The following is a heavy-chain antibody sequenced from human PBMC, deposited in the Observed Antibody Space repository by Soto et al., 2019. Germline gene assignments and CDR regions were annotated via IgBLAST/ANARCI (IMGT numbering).Heavy chain of an antibody. J-gene: IGHJ6*02. CDR3: ARSFATTTVTTNHYYYYGMDV. CDR2: ISYDGSNK. D-gene: IGHD4-17*01. CDR1: GFTFSSYA. V-gene: IGHV3-30-3*01. Sequence: QVQLVESGGGVVQPGRSLRLSCAASGFTFSSYAMHWVRQAPGKGLEWVAVISYDGSNKYYADSVKGRFTISRDNSKNTLYLQMNSLRAEDTAVYYCARSFATTTVTTNHYYYYGMDVWGQGTTVTVSS.